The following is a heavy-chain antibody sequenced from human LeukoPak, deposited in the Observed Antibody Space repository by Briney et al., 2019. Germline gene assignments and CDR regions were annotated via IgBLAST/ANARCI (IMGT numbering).Heavy chain of an antibody. J-gene: IGHJ4*02. CDR1: GYIFTSFY. CDR3: ARGGYSSGWYGVY. Sequence: GASVKVSCKASGYIFTSFYMHWVRQAPGQGLEWMGIINPSGGTTSYAQKFQGRVTMTEDTSTDTAYMELSSLRSEDTAVYYCARGGYSSGWYGVYWGQGTLVTVSS. V-gene: IGHV1-46*01. CDR2: INPSGGTT. D-gene: IGHD6-19*01.